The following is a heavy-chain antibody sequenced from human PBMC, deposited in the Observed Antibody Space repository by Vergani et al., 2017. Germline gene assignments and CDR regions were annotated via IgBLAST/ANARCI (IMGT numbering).Heavy chain of an antibody. D-gene: IGHD3-10*01. V-gene: IGHV3-21*01. Sequence: EVQLVESGGGLVKRGGSLRLSCAASGFTFSSYSMNWVRQAPGKGLEWVSSISSSSSYIHYSDSLKGRFTISRDNDKGSLYLPMNNLRAEDTGVYYCARDRYYLGSWSYPYFYYYGLDVWGQGTAVTVSS. CDR2: ISSSSSYI. J-gene: IGHJ6*02. CDR3: ARDRYYLGSWSYPYFYYYGLDV. CDR1: GFTFSSYS.